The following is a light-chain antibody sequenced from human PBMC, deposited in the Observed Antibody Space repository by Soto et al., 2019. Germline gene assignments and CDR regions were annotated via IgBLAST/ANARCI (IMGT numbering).Light chain of an antibody. CDR1: STDFVSYNR. J-gene: IGLJ1*01. CDR2: EAS. Sequence: QSVLTQPPSVSGSPGQSVTISCTGTSTDFVSYNRVSWYQQPPGTAPKLIIYEASNRPSGVPDRFSGSKSGNTASLTISGLQAADEADYYCSLYSCENTCVFRTGTKGTVL. V-gene: IGLV2-18*01. CDR3: SLYSCENTCV.